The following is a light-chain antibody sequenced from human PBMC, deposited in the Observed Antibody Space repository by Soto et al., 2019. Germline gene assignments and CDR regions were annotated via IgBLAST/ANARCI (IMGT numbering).Light chain of an antibody. V-gene: IGKV3-15*01. Sequence: EIVMTQSPATLSVSTGERATLSCRASQSVSSTLAWYQQKPGQAHRLLIYGASPRATSIPARFSGSGSGKECTLTISILQSEDFAFYYCQQNNNWPPYTFGQGTKLDIK. J-gene: IGKJ2*01. CDR3: QQNNNWPPYT. CDR2: GAS. CDR1: QSVSST.